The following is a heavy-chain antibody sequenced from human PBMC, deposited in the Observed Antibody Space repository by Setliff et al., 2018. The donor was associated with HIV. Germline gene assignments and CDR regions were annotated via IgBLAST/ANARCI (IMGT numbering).Heavy chain of an antibody. J-gene: IGHJ4*02. CDR2: IYTSGST. Sequence: SETLSLTCTVSGGSISNRYWSWIRETPGKGLEWIGYIYTSGSTNYNPSLKSRVTISVDTSKNQFSLKLSSVTAADTAVYYCARGLSFYDPGGFDYWGQGTLVTVSS. CDR1: GGSISNRY. CDR3: ARGLSFYDPGGFDY. D-gene: IGHD3-22*01. V-gene: IGHV4-4*09.